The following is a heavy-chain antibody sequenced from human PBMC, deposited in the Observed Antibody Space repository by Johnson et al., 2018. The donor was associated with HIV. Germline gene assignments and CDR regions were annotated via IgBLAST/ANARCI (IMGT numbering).Heavy chain of an antibody. CDR3: AKDLAVVFVTTNGAGAFDL. V-gene: IGHV3-66*02. CDR2: IHGGGSI. Sequence: EVQLVESGGGLVRPGGSLRLSCAASEFSVSGNYMTWVRQAPGKGLEWVSVIHGGGSIYYEDSVRGRFTISRDNSKNTVYLQMNSLRAEDTAVYYCAKDLAVVFVTTNGAGAFDLWGQGTLVTVSS. J-gene: IGHJ3*01. CDR1: EFSVSGNY. D-gene: IGHD2-2*01.